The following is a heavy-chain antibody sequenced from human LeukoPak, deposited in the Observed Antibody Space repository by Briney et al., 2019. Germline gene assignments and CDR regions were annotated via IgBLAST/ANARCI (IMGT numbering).Heavy chain of an antibody. J-gene: IGHJ3*02. CDR3: ARDRGYSGNGAFDI. V-gene: IGHV1-2*06. CDR2: INPNSGGT. Sequence: ASVKVSCEASGYTFTGYYMHWVRQAPGQGLEWMGRINPNSGGTNYAQKFQGRVTMTRDTSISTAYMELSRLRSDDTAVYYCARDRGYSGNGAFDIWGQGTMVTVSS. D-gene: IGHD5-12*01. CDR1: GYTFTGYY.